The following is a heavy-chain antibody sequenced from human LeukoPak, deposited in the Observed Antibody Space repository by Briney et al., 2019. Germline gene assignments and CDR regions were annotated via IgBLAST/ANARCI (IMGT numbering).Heavy chain of an antibody. CDR1: GFTFGDYA. V-gene: IGHV3-49*04. J-gene: IGHJ6*02. Sequence: GGSLRLSCTASGFTFGDYAMSWVRQAPGKGLEWVGFIRSKAYGGTTEYAASVKGRFTISRDDSKSIAYLQMNSLKTEDTAVYYCTREYAYYYGTDVWGQGTTVTVSS. CDR2: IRSKAYGGTT. CDR3: TREYAYYYGTDV.